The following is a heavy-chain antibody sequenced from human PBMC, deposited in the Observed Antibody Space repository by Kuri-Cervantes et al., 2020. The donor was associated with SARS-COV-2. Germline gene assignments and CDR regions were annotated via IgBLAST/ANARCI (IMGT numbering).Heavy chain of an antibody. J-gene: IGHJ4*02. V-gene: IGHV3-23*01. Sequence: GESLKISWAASGFTFSSYAMSWVRQAPGKGLEWVSAISGSGGSTYYADSVKGRFTISRDNSKNTLYLQMNSLRAEDTAVYYCAKHYCSSTSCSYYFDYWGQGTLVTVSS. CDR2: ISGSGGST. CDR1: GFTFSSYA. D-gene: IGHD2-2*01. CDR3: AKHYCSSTSCSYYFDY.